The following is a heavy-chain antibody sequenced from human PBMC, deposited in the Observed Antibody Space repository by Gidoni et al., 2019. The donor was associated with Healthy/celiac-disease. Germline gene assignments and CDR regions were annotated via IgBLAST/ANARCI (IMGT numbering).Heavy chain of an antibody. V-gene: IGHV1-18*01. CDR2: ISAYNGNT. CDR3: AREEGYCSSTSCYYYYGMDV. D-gene: IGHD2-2*01. Sequence: QVQLVQSGAEVKKPGASVKVSCKASGYTFTSYGISWVRQAPGQGLEWMGWISAYNGNTNYAQKLQGRVTMTTDTSTSTAYMERRSLRSDDTAVYYCAREEGYCSSTSCYYYYGMDVWGKGTTVTVSS. J-gene: IGHJ6*04. CDR1: GYTFTSYG.